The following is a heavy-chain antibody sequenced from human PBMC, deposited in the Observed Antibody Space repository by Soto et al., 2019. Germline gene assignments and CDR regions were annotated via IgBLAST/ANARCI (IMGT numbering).Heavy chain of an antibody. Sequence: EVQLVESGGGLVQPGESLRLSCAASGFTFSSFNMHWVRQAPGKGLEWVSYISASSTTVYYADSVKGRFPISRDNAKNSLYLQMNSLRDEDTAVYYCARIYRRDGNKYADYWGQGTLVTVSS. CDR3: ARIYRRDGNKYADY. CDR2: ISASSTTV. J-gene: IGHJ4*02. CDR1: GFTFSSFN. D-gene: IGHD3-16*02. V-gene: IGHV3-48*02.